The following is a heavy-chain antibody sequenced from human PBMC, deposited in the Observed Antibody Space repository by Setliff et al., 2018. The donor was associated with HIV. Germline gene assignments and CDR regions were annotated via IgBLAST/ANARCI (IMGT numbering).Heavy chain of an antibody. D-gene: IGHD3-22*01. CDR3: ARQVNYYDSSGYLAWFDP. V-gene: IGHV4-31*01. J-gene: IGHJ5*02. CDR1: GGSISSGGYY. Sequence: SETLSLTCTVSGGSISSGGYYWSWIRQHPGKGLEWIGYIYYSGSTYYNPSIKSLVTISVDTSKNQFSLKLSSVTAADTAVYYCARQVNYYDSSGYLAWFDPWGQGTLVTVSS. CDR2: IYYSGST.